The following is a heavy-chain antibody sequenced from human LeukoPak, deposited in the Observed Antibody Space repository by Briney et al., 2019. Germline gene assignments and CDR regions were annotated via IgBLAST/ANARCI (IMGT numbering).Heavy chain of an antibody. D-gene: IGHD3-16*01. V-gene: IGHV4-34*01. J-gene: IGHJ4*02. CDR3: ARDLTRRFDY. CDR2: IYHTGTT. CDR1: GGSFSGYF. Sequence: SETLSLTCAVYGGSFSGYFWSWIRQPPGKGLEWIGEIYHTGTTNYSPSLKSRVTISVDTSKNQFSLRLSSVTAADTAVYYCARDLTRRFDYWGQGTLVTVSS.